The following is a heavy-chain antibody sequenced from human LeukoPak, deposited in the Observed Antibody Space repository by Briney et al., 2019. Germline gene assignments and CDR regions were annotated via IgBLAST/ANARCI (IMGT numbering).Heavy chain of an antibody. Sequence: SQTLSLTCAISGDSVSSNSAAWNWIRQSPSRGLEWLGRTYYRSKWSNDYALSVKSRITITPDTSKNQFSLQLSSVTPDDTAVYYCAREVDLVAGIAVTFAFWGQGTLVTVSS. D-gene: IGHD5-12*01. CDR1: GDSVSSNSAA. CDR3: AREVDLVAGIAVTFAF. CDR2: TYYRSKWSN. J-gene: IGHJ4*02. V-gene: IGHV6-1*01.